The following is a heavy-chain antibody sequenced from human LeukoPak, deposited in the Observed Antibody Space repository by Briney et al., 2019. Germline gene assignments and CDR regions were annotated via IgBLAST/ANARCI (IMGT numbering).Heavy chain of an antibody. Sequence: GGSLRLSCAASGFTFSTYAMTWVRQAPGKGLEWVSRISTSGGRTSYADSVKGRFTISRDNSKNTMFLQINSLRAEDTAVYYCVCSGYDVYYGYYYMDVWGKGTTVTVSS. CDR1: GFTFSTYA. D-gene: IGHD5-12*01. CDR2: ISTSGGRT. J-gene: IGHJ6*03. CDR3: VCSGYDVYYGYYYMDV. V-gene: IGHV3-23*01.